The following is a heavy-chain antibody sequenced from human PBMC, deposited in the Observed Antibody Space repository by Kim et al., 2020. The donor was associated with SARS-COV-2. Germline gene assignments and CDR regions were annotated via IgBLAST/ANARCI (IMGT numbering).Heavy chain of an antibody. CDR2: INHSGST. J-gene: IGHJ4*01. Sequence: SETLSLTCAVYGGSFSGYYWSWIRQPPGKGLEWIGEINHSGSTNYYPSLKSRVTISVDTSKNQFSLKLSSVTAADTAVYYCARGDNSSGLPRSRSFDYWG. D-gene: IGHD6-25*01. CDR1: GGSFSGYY. V-gene: IGHV4-34*01. CDR3: ARGDNSSGLPRSRSFDY.